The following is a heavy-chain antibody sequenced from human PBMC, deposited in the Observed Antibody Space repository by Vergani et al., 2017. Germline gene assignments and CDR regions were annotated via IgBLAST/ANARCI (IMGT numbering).Heavy chain of an antibody. CDR3: ARRSGIVYDIFSGTQYFFDF. CDR1: GDSMNTYY. Sequence: QVQLQESGPGLVKPSETLSLTCSVSGDSMNTYYWTWIRQPPGKGLEWIGYIYDRGDTKYNPSLKSRVTLSLDTSNNHFSLRLNSLTAADTAVYYCARRSGIVYDIFSGTQYFFDFGGQGTLVTVSS. D-gene: IGHD3-9*01. CDR2: IYDRGDT. J-gene: IGHJ4*02. V-gene: IGHV4-59*12.